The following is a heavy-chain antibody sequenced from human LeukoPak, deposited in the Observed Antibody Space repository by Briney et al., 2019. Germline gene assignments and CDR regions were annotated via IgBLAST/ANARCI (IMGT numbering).Heavy chain of an antibody. CDR3: ARPSPAITIFGVVISRGAFDI. V-gene: IGHV1-69*05. CDR2: IIPIFGTA. CDR1: GGSFSSYA. D-gene: IGHD3-3*01. J-gene: IGHJ3*02. Sequence: SVKVSCKASGGSFSSYAISWVRQAPGQGREWMGRIIPIFGTANYAQKFQGRVTITTDESTSTAYMELSSLRSEDTAVYYCARPSPAITIFGVVISRGAFDIWGQGTMVTLSS.